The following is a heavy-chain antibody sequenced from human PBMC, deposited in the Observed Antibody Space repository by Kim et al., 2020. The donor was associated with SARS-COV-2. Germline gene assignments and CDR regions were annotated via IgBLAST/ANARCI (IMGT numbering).Heavy chain of an antibody. V-gene: IGHV5-51*01. CDR3: ARHSYSSGWPLDY. Sequence: YSPAFQGQVTISADKSISTAYLQWSSLKASDTAMYYCARHSYSSGWPLDYWGQGTLVTVSS. J-gene: IGHJ4*02. D-gene: IGHD6-19*01.